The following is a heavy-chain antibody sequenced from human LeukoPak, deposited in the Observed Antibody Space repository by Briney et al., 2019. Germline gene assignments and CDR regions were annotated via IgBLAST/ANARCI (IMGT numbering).Heavy chain of an antibody. CDR3: VKGFVHPTYYFDY. CDR2: ITGSGDGT. Sequence: PGGSLRLSCAASGFTFSNYAMMWVRQAPGKRLEWISSITGSGDGTYYADSVRGRLTISRDNSENTLYLQVNSLRVEDTAVYFCVKGFVHPTYYFDYWGQGTLVTVSS. J-gene: IGHJ4*02. CDR1: GFTFSNYA. V-gene: IGHV3-23*01. D-gene: IGHD3-10*01.